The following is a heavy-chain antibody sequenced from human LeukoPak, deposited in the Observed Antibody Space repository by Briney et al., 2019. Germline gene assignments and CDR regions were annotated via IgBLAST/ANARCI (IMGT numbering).Heavy chain of an antibody. Sequence: PSETLSLTCTVSGGSISSYYWSWIRQPPGKGLEWIGEINHSGSTNYNPSLKSRVTISVDTSKNQFSLKLSSVTAADTAVCYCARSETIAARVFDYWGQGTLVTVSS. D-gene: IGHD6-6*01. CDR2: INHSGST. V-gene: IGHV4-34*01. CDR1: GGSISSYY. J-gene: IGHJ4*02. CDR3: ARSETIAARVFDY.